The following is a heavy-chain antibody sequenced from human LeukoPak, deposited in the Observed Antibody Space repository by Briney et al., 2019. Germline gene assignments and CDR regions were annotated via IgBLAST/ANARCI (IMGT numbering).Heavy chain of an antibody. Sequence: SQTLSLTCTVSGGSISSGDYYWSWIRQPPGKGLEWIGYISCSGSTYYNPSLKSRVTISLGTSKNQFSLRLSSVTAADTAVYYCARDRRTNWNGPNFDYWGQGTLVTVSS. CDR3: ARDRRTNWNGPNFDY. D-gene: IGHD1-20*01. V-gene: IGHV4-30-4*08. CDR1: GGSISSGDYY. J-gene: IGHJ4*02. CDR2: ISCSGST.